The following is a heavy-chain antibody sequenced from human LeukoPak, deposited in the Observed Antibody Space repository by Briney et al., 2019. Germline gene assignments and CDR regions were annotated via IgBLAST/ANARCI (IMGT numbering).Heavy chain of an antibody. Sequence: ASVKVSCKASGGTFSSYAISWVRQAPGQGLDWMGRIIPIFGTANYAQKFQGRVTITTDESTSTAYMELSSLRSEDTAVYYCAREAYYYDSRGYDYVKLAEYFQHWGQGTLVTVSS. CDR1: GGTFSSYA. V-gene: IGHV1-69*05. CDR3: AREAYYYDSRGYDYVKLAEYFQH. D-gene: IGHD3-22*01. CDR2: IIPIFGTA. J-gene: IGHJ1*01.